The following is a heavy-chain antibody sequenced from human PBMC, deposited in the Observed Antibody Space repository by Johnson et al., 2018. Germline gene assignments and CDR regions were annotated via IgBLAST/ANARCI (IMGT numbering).Heavy chain of an antibody. CDR3: ARDDSGRYNYYYGMDV. Sequence: VQLLESGGGVVQPGRSLRLSCAASGFTFSSYGMHWVRQAPGKGLEWVALIWYDGSNKYYADSVKGRFTLSRDNSKNTLYLQMNSLRAEDTAVYYCARDDSGRYNYYYGMDVWGQGTTVTVSS. V-gene: IGHV3-33*01. CDR1: GFTFSSYG. D-gene: IGHD4/OR15-4a*01. J-gene: IGHJ6*02. CDR2: IWYDGSNK.